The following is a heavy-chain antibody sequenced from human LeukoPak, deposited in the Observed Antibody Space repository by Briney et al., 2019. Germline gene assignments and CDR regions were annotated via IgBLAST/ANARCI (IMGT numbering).Heavy chain of an antibody. D-gene: IGHD1-26*01. CDR2: IDPSDSHP. CDR1: GYTYTNYW. CDR3: VRPGPSGSYAY. Sequence: PGESLKISCKGSGYTYTNYWIIWVRQMPGKGLEWMGRIDPSDSHPNYSPSFQGHVTISADKSISTAYLQWSSLKASDTAVYYCVRPGPSGSYAYWGPGTLVIVSS. V-gene: IGHV5-10-1*01. J-gene: IGHJ4*02.